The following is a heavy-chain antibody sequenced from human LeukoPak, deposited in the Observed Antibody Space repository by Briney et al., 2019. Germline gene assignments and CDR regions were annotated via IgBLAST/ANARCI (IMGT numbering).Heavy chain of an antibody. CDR2: ISSSGSTI. V-gene: IGHV3-11*01. Sequence: GGSLRLSCAASGFTFSDYYMSWIRQAPGKGLEWVSYISSSGSTIYYADSVKGRFTISRDNAKNSLYLQMNSLRAEDTAVYYCARIHGDYVLNIYFDYWGQGTLVTVSS. CDR3: ARIHGDYVLNIYFDY. CDR1: GFTFSDYY. J-gene: IGHJ4*02. D-gene: IGHD4-17*01.